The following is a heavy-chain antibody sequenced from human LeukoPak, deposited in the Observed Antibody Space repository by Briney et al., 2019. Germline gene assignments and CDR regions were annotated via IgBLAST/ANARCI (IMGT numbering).Heavy chain of an antibody. CDR3: TRERWLQSFDY. V-gene: IGHV3-30*04. CDR2: ISHDGSTK. Sequence: GGSQRLSCAASGFTFDSYAIHWVRQAPGKGLTWVAAISHDGSTKHYAGSVKGRFTISRDNSKNTLYLQMNSLNTEDTALYYCTRERWLQSFDYWGQGTLVTVSA. J-gene: IGHJ4*02. CDR1: GFTFDSYA. D-gene: IGHD5-24*01.